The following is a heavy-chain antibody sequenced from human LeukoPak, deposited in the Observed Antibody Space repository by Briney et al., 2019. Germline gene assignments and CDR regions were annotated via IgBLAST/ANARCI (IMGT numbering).Heavy chain of an antibody. CDR2: IKQDGSEK. J-gene: IGHJ4*02. V-gene: IGHV3-7*04. CDR3: ARGLLAAAGIDY. Sequence: QPGGSLRLSCAASGFTFSTYWMSWVRQAPGKGLEWVANIKQDGSEKNHVDSVKGRFTISRDNAKNSLYLQMNSLRAEDTAVYYCARGLLAAAGIDYWGQGTLVTVSS. CDR1: GFTFSTYW. D-gene: IGHD6-13*01.